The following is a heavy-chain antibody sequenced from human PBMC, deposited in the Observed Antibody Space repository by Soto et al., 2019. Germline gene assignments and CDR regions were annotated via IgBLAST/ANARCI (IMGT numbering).Heavy chain of an antibody. CDR3: ARDGTYYDILTGYFKGDY. J-gene: IGHJ4*02. CDR2: ISAYNGNT. D-gene: IGHD3-9*01. Sequence: ASVKVSCKASGYTFTSYGISWVRQAPGQGLEWMGWISAYNGNTNYAQKLQGRVTMTTDTSTSTAYMELRSLRSDDTAVYYCARDGTYYDILTGYFKGDYWGQGTLVTVSS. CDR1: GYTFTSYG. V-gene: IGHV1-18*01.